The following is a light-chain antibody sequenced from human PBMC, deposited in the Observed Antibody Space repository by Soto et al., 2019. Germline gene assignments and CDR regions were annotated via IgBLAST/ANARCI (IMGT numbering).Light chain of an antibody. Sequence: EIVMTQSPVTLSLSPGDSATLSCRASQSVARNLAWFQQKPGQAPRLLIYGASAIATGIPARFSGSGSGTEFTLTISSLQSEDFAVYYCQQYNNWPRTFGKGTKVEIK. CDR1: QSVARN. V-gene: IGKV3-15*01. CDR2: GAS. J-gene: IGKJ1*01. CDR3: QQYNNWPRT.